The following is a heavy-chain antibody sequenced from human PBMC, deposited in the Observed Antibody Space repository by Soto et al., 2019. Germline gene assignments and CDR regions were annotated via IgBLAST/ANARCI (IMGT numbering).Heavy chain of an antibody. D-gene: IGHD3-10*01. CDR3: TTDGSFGGVVVAFHL. J-gene: IGHJ3*01. Sequence: EVQMVESGGGLVKPGGSLRLSCAASGFRFSDAWMNWVRQAPGKGLEWVGRIKSKARGGAIDYAAPVKGRFIISRDDSKDTLYLQINSLKTEDTAVYYCTTDGSFGGVVVAFHLWGQGTMLTVSS. CDR2: IKSKARGGAI. CDR1: GFRFSDAW. V-gene: IGHV3-15*07.